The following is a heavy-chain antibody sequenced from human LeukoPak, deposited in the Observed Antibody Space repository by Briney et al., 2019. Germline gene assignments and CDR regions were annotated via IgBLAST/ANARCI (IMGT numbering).Heavy chain of an antibody. J-gene: IGHJ5*02. Sequence: WXRQPXGXGXEXXGYIYHSGSTYYNPSLKSRVTISVDRSKNQFSLKLSSVTAADTAVYYCARGNYCSSTSCYESWFDPWGQGTLVTVSS. CDR2: IYHSGST. CDR3: ARGNYCSSTSCYESWFDP. D-gene: IGHD2-2*01. V-gene: IGHV4-30-2*01.